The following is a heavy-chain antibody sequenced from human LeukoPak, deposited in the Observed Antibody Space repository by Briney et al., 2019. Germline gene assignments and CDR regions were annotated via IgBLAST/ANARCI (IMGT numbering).Heavy chain of an antibody. Sequence: GGSLRLSCAASGFTFSSHWMHWVRQTPGKGLVWVSRMNSDGSSITYADSVKGRFTISRDNAKNTLYLQMNSLRAEDTAVYYCARDRVLGGIDYWGQGTLVTVSS. J-gene: IGHJ4*02. CDR1: GFTFSSHW. D-gene: IGHD1-1*01. V-gene: IGHV3-74*01. CDR2: MNSDGSSI. CDR3: ARDRVLGGIDY.